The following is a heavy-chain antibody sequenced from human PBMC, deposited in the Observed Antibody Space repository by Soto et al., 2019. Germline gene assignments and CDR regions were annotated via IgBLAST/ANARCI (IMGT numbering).Heavy chain of an antibody. J-gene: IGHJ4*02. Sequence: EVQLVESGGGLVQPGGSLRLSCAASGFTFSDHYMDWFRQTPGKELEWVGRTRNKANSYTTEYAASVKGRFTISRDDSKNSLYLQMNSLKIEDTAVYFCARPPYDSSGYYPNWGQGTLVTVSS. CDR2: TRNKANSYTT. V-gene: IGHV3-72*01. D-gene: IGHD3-22*01. CDR1: GFTFSDHY. CDR3: ARPPYDSSGYYPN.